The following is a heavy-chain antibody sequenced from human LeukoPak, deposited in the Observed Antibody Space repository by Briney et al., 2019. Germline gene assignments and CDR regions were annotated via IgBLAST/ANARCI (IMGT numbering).Heavy chain of an antibody. Sequence: GESLKISCKGSGYSFTSYWIGWVRQMPGKGLEWMGIIYPGDSDTRYSPSFQGQVTISADKSISTAYLKWSSRKASDTAMYYCAGAHDSSGLWAFDIWGQGTMVTVSS. CDR1: GYSFTSYW. D-gene: IGHD3-22*01. V-gene: IGHV5-51*01. CDR2: IYPGDSDT. J-gene: IGHJ3*02. CDR3: AGAHDSSGLWAFDI.